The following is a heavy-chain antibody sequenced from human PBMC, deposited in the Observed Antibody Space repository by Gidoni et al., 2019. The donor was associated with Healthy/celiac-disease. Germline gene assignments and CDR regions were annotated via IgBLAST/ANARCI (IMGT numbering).Heavy chain of an antibody. Sequence: QVQLQESGPGLVTPPETLSLTCTVSGGSISSYYWSWIRQPPGKGLEWIGYIYYSGSTNYNPSLKSRVTISVDTSKNQFSLKLSSVTAADTAVYYCARAYAYDAFDIWGQGTMVTVSS. CDR3: ARAYAYDAFDI. J-gene: IGHJ3*02. CDR2: IYYSGST. CDR1: GGSISSYY. V-gene: IGHV4-59*01.